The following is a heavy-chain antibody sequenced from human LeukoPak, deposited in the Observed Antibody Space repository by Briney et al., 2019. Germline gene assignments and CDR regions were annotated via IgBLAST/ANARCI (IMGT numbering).Heavy chain of an antibody. CDR2: ISYDGSNK. D-gene: IGHD3-3*01. CDR3: ASPLTYYDFWSGYDY. V-gene: IGHV3-30*03. CDR1: GFTFSSYS. Sequence: GGSLRLSCAASGFTFSSYSMDWVRQAPGKGLEWVAVISYDGSNKYYADSVKGRFTISRDNSKNTLYLQMNSLRAEDTAVYYCASPLTYYDFWSGYDYWGQGTLVTVSS. J-gene: IGHJ4*02.